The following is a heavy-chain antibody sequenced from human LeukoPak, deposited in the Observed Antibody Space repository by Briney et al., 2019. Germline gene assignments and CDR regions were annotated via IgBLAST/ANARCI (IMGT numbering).Heavy chain of an antibody. CDR1: GFTFSSYA. J-gene: IGHJ4*02. D-gene: IGHD2-15*01. V-gene: IGHV3-23*01. CDR2: ICGCGGHT. Sequence: GGSLTLSCAASGFTFSSYAMSWVRQARGRGLEWVSAICGCGGHTYYADSVEGRFTISREHSKNTLYLQMNSLKAEDTAVYYCAKELEDIVVVVAAAGYFDYWGQGTLVTVSS. CDR3: AKELEDIVVVVAAAGYFDY.